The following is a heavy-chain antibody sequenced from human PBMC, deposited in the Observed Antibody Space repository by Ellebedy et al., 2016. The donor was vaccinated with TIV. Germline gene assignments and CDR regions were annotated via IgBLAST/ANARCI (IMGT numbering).Heavy chain of an antibody. J-gene: IGHJ4*02. CDR3: ANEGSIQLWPYFDY. CDR1: GFTFSSYA. Sequence: GESLKISXAASGFTFSSYAMSWVRQAPGKGLEWVSAISGSGGSTYYADSVKGRFTISRDNSKNTLYLQMNSLRAEDTAVYYCANEGSIQLWPYFDYWGQGTLVTVSS. CDR2: ISGSGGST. V-gene: IGHV3-23*01. D-gene: IGHD5-18*01.